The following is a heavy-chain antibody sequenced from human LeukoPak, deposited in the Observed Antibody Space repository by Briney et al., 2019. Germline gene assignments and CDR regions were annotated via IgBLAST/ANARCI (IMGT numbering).Heavy chain of an antibody. Sequence: TGGSLRLSCAASGFTFSSYWMHWVRQAPGKGLMWVSHINNDGSTTTYAGSVKGRFTISRDNAKNTLYLQMNSLRAEDTALYYCARGTAGFDPWGQGTLVTVSS. J-gene: IGHJ5*02. CDR2: INNDGSTT. CDR1: GFTFSSYW. V-gene: IGHV3-74*01. CDR3: ARGTAGFDP.